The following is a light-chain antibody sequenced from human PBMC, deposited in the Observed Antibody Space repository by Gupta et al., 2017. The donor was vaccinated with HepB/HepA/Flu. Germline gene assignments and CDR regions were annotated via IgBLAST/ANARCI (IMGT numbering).Light chain of an antibody. Sequence: SVLTQPPSVSGAPGQRVTISCTGSSSNIGAGYDVHWYQHLPGTAPKLLIHGNTNRPSGVPDRISGSKSGTSASLAITGLQAEDEADYYCQSYDSSLSGWVFGGGTKLTVL. CDR2: GNT. CDR3: QSYDSSLSGWV. V-gene: IGLV1-40*01. J-gene: IGLJ3*02. CDR1: SSNIGAGYD.